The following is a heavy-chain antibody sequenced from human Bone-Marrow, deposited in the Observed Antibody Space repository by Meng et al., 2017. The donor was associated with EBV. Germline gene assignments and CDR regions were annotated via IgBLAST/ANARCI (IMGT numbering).Heavy chain of an antibody. J-gene: IGHJ4*02. D-gene: IGHD6-19*01. CDR1: CVTVSCNY. V-gene: IGHV3-53*01. CDR2: IYSGGST. Sequence: EWRLVGPVGGLIQPGGSMRLACAALCVTVSCNYSGWVRHAPGKGLGWVSVIYSGGSTYYADSVKGRFTISRDNSKNTLYLQMNSLRAEDTAVYYCANHLSGWVDYWGQGTLVTVSS. CDR3: ANHLSGWVDY.